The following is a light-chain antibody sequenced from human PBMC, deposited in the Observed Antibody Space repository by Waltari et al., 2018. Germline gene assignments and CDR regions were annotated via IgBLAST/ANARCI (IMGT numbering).Light chain of an antibody. CDR1: SSDVGYSNY. CDR3: SSRTTSTTLV. Sequence: QSALTQPASVSASPGQSIPISCPGTSSDVGYSNYVSWYQHHPGKAPKLIIYDVNNRPSGVSHRFSGSKSGNTASLAISGLQAEDEADYYCSSRTTSTTLVFGGGTKLTVL. V-gene: IGLV2-14*03. CDR2: DVN. J-gene: IGLJ3*02.